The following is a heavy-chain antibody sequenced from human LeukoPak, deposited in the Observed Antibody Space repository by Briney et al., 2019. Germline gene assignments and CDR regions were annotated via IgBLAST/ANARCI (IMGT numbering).Heavy chain of an antibody. V-gene: IGHV3-23*01. Sequence: GGSLRLSCAASGFTFTNYAMSWVRQAPGKGLEWVSGIGASGGSTYYADSVKGRFTISRDNSKNTLYLQMNSLRTEDTAVYYCAKAEGYDILTGLDYWGQGTLVTVSS. CDR3: AKAEGYDILTGLDY. CDR2: IGASGGST. CDR1: GFTFTNYA. D-gene: IGHD3-9*01. J-gene: IGHJ4*02.